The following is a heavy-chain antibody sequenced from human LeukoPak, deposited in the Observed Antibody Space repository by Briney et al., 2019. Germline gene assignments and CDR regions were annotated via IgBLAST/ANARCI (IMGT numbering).Heavy chain of an antibody. J-gene: IGHJ3*02. V-gene: IGHV1-2*02. CDR2: IDPDSGGT. Sequence: ASVNVSCKASVYTFINYYVHWVRQAPGQGLEWMGRIDPDSGGTSYAQNFQGRVTMTTDTSISTAYMELSRLRSDDTAVYYCAREYYDRSGRKHAFDIWGQGTMVTVSS. D-gene: IGHD3-22*01. CDR1: VYTFINYY. CDR3: AREYYDRSGRKHAFDI.